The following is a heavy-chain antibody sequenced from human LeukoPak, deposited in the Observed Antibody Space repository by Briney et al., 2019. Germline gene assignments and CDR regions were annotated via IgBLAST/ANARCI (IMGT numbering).Heavy chain of an antibody. Sequence: SETLSLTCAVYGGSFSGYYWSWIRQPPGKGLEWIGEINHSGSTNYNPSLKSRVTISVDTSKNQFSLKLSSVTAADTAVYYCARAHYDILDKGTWYMDVWGKGTTVTISS. J-gene: IGHJ6*03. CDR2: INHSGST. CDR1: GGSFSGYY. D-gene: IGHD3-9*01. V-gene: IGHV4-34*01. CDR3: ARAHYDILDKGTWYMDV.